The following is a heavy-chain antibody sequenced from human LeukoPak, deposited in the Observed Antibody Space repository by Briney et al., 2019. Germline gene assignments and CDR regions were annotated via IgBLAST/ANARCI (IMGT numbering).Heavy chain of an antibody. CDR3: ARSTGTTSTFDY. CDR1: GYTFTSYG. V-gene: IGHV1-46*01. Sequence: ASVKVSCKASGYTFTSYGISWVRQAPGQGLEWMGIINPSGGSTSYAQKFQGRVTMTRDTSTSTVYMELSSLRSEDTAVYYCARSTGTTSTFDYWGQGTLVTVSS. CDR2: INPSGGST. J-gene: IGHJ4*02. D-gene: IGHD1-1*01.